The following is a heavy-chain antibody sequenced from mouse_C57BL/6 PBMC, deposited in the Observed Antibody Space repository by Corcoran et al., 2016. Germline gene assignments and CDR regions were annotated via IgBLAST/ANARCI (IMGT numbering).Heavy chain of an antibody. V-gene: IGHV1-66*01. D-gene: IGHD2-4*01. CDR3: ARNYYDYEEGWFAY. Sequence: QVQLQQSGPELVKPGASVKISCKASGYSFTSYYIHWVKQRPGQGLEWIGWIYPGSGNTKYNEKFKGKATLTADTSSSTAYMQLSSLTSEDSAVYYCARNYYDYEEGWFAYWGQGTLVTVSA. CDR2: IYPGSGNT. J-gene: IGHJ3*01. CDR1: GYSFTSYY.